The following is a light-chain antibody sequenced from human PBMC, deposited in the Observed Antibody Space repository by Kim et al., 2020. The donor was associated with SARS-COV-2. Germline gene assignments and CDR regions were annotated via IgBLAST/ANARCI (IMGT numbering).Light chain of an antibody. V-gene: IGKV3-20*01. Sequence: SPGERAPLSCRASQSVSSSYLAWYQQQPGQAPRLLIYGASSRATGIPDRFSGSGSGTDFTLTISRLEPEDFAVYSCQQYGSSRFTFGPGTKVDI. CDR2: GAS. CDR1: QSVSSSY. J-gene: IGKJ3*01. CDR3: QQYGSSRFT.